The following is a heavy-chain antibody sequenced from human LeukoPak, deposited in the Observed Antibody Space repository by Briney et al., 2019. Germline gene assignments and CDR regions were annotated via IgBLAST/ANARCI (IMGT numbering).Heavy chain of an antibody. CDR3: AKGDGSVTYYIGGY. CDR2: TSDSGGNT. Sequence: PGGPLRLSCAASGFTFSDYAMSWVRQAPGKGLEWVSSTSDSGGNTYYADSVKGRFTISRDNSRNTLYLQMNSLRAEDTAVYYCAKGDGSVTYYIGGYWGQGTLVTVSS. V-gene: IGHV3-23*01. D-gene: IGHD3-10*01. J-gene: IGHJ4*02. CDR1: GFTFSDYA.